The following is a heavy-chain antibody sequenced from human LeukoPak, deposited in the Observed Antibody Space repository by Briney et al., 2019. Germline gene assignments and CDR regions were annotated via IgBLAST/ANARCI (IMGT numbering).Heavy chain of an antibody. D-gene: IGHD3-22*01. CDR1: GYSISSGYY. J-gene: IGHJ4*02. CDR2: IYHSEST. Sequence: PSETLSLTCTVSGYSISSGYYWGWIRQPPGKGLEWIGSIYHSESTYYNPSLKSRVTISVDTSKNQFSLKLSSVTAADTAVYYCARDTRPAYYYDSSGPQWGQGTLVTVSS. V-gene: IGHV4-38-2*02. CDR3: ARDTRPAYYYDSSGPQ.